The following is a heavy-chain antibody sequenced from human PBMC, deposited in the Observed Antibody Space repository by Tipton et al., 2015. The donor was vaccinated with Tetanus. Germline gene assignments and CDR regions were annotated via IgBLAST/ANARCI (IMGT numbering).Heavy chain of an antibody. CDR2: VHYSGST. V-gene: IGHV4-59*01. D-gene: IGHD6-19*01. Sequence: TLSLTCTVSGGSISSYYWTWLRQPPGRGLEWIGYVHYSGSTNYSPSLRSLVTLSVDTSKNQFSLKLSSVTAADTAVYYCARIGWLQQNKPAFDIWGQGTVVTVSS. CDR1: GGSISSYY. CDR3: ARIGWLQQNKPAFDI. J-gene: IGHJ3*02.